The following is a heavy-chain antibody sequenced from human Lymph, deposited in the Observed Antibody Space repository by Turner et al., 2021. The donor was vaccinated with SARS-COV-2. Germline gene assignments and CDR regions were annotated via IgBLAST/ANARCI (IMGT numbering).Heavy chain of an antibody. CDR1: GFTFSSYW. J-gene: IGHJ6*02. V-gene: IGHV3-7*03. D-gene: IGHD3-3*01. Sequence: EVQLVESGGGLVQPGGSLRPSCAAPGFTFSSYWMSWVRQAPGKGLEWVANIKQDGSEKYYVDSVKGRFTISRDNAKNSLYLQMNSLRADDTAVYFCARVGVRFEWSDGYHYYYAMDVWGQGTTVTVSS. CDR3: ARVGVRFEWSDGYHYYYAMDV. CDR2: IKQDGSEK.